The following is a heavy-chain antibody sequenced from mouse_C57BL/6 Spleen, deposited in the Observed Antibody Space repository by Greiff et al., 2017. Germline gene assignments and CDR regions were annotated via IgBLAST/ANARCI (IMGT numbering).Heavy chain of an antibody. CDR1: GFSLTSYG. CDR2: IWRGGST. D-gene: IGHD1-1*02. CDR3: AKKAYYGGYYAMDY. J-gene: IGHJ4*01. Sequence: VKLMESGPGLVQPSQSLSITCTVSGFSLTSYGVHWVRQSPGKGLEWLGVIWRGGSTDYNAAFMSILSITKDNSKSQVFFKMNSLQADDTTIYCCAKKAYYGGYYAMDYWGQGTSVTVSS. V-gene: IGHV2-5*01.